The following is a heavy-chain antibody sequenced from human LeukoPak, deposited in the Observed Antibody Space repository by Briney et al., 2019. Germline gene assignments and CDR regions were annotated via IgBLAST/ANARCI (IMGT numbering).Heavy chain of an antibody. J-gene: IGHJ4*02. CDR2: ISAYNGNT. Sequence: ASVKVSCKASGGTFSSYAISWVRQAPGQGLEWMGWISAYNGNTNYAQKLQGRVTMTTDTSTSTAYMELRSLRSDDTAVYYCARDAGYFDWLLYFDYWGQGTLVTVSS. V-gene: IGHV1-18*01. D-gene: IGHD3-9*01. CDR3: ARDAGYFDWLLYFDY. CDR1: GGTFSSYA.